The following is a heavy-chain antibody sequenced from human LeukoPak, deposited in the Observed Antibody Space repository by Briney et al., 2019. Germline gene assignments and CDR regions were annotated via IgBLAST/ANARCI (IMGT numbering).Heavy chain of an antibody. CDR1: GGSFSPYY. Sequence: SETLSLTCAVYGGSFSPYYWNWIRQPPGKGLEWIAEISHSGSTRYNPSLKSRVAISVDTSKNQFSLKVSSVTAADTAVYYCVRSEVETSGRDYWGHGTLVTVSS. CDR2: ISHSGST. D-gene: IGHD2-15*01. CDR3: VRSEVETSGRDY. J-gene: IGHJ4*01. V-gene: IGHV4-34*01.